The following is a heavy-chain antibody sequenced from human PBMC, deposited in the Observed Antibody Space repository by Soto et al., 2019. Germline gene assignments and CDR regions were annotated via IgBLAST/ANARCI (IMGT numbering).Heavy chain of an antibody. CDR2: ISYSGNT. Sequence: QVQLQESGPGLVKPSQTLSFTCTVSGDSISSSGHYWSWVRQHPGKGLEWIGYISYSGNTHFNPSLKSRLTISVATSKNHFSLKLSSVTAADAAVYYCARASTSPGMYAEVLDYWGQGSLVTVSS. CDR3: ARASTSPGMYAEVLDY. D-gene: IGHD2-8*01. J-gene: IGHJ4*02. CDR1: GDSISSSGHY. V-gene: IGHV4-31*03.